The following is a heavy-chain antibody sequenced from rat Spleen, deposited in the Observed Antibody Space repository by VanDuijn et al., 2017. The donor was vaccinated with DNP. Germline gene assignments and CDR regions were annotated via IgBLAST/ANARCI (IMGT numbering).Heavy chain of an antibody. Sequence: EVQLVESGGGLVQPGRSMTLSCAASGFSVSNYYMAWVRQAQSTGLEWVASISTGRGTPDYRASVTGRLTISRDNAKNTLYLQVDSLRSEDTATYYCARHMDTGPYYAMDVWGQGISVTVSS. CDR3: ARHMDTGPYYAMDV. CDR1: GFSVSNYY. V-gene: IGHV5-25*01. CDR2: ISTGRGTP. J-gene: IGHJ4*01. D-gene: IGHD4-1*01.